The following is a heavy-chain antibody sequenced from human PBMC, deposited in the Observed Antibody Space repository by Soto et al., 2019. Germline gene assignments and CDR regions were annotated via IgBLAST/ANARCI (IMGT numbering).Heavy chain of an antibody. Sequence: PGESLKISCNGSGYSFSTSWIAWVRQMPGKGLEWMGIIYPGDSDTRYTPSFQGQVTISVDKSVSTAYLQWSSLKASDTAMYYCARGKYCTNGACYFYDHWGQGTLVTVSS. V-gene: IGHV5-51*01. J-gene: IGHJ4*02. CDR1: GYSFSTSW. CDR3: ARGKYCTNGACYFYDH. D-gene: IGHD2-8*01. CDR2: IYPGDSDT.